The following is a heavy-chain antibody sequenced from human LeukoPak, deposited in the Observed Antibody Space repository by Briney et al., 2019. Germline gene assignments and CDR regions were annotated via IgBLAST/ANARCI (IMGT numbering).Heavy chain of an antibody. CDR2: ISAYNGNT. V-gene: IGHV1-18*01. CDR1: GYTFTSYG. Sequence: ASVKVSCKASGYTFTSYGISWVRQAPGQGLEWMGWISAYNGNTNYAQKLQGKVTMTTDTSTSTAYMELRSLRSDDTAVYYCARDGPYSSSYYFDYWGQGTLVTVSS. D-gene: IGHD6-6*01. J-gene: IGHJ4*02. CDR3: ARDGPYSSSYYFDY.